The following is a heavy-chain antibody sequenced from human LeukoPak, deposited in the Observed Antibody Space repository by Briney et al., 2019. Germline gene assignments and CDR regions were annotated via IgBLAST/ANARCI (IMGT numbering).Heavy chain of an antibody. V-gene: IGHV4-31*03. CDR2: IYYSGST. Sequence: SETLSLTCTVSGGSISNGDHFWSWIRQHPGKGLEWIGHIYYSGSTYYNPSLKSRVTISVDTSKNQFSLKLSSVTAADTAVYYCAGGIGVVVAAEYYFDYWGQGTLVIVSS. J-gene: IGHJ4*02. CDR3: AGGIGVVVAAEYYFDY. D-gene: IGHD2-15*01. CDR1: GGSISNGDHF.